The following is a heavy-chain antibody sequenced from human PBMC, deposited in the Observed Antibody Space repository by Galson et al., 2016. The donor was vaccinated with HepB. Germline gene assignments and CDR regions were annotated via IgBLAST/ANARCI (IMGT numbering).Heavy chain of an antibody. CDR1: GYTFTDYY. D-gene: IGHD2-2*01. J-gene: IGHJ5*02. V-gene: IGHV1-2*04. CDR2: INPNSGVT. Sequence: SVKVSCKASGYTFTDYYMHWVRQAPGQGLEWLGWINPNSGVTNVARKFQGWVTMTRDTSISTAYMELSRLTSEDTAVYYCARGIAVEPSANWFDPWGQGSLVTVSS. CDR3: ARGIAVEPSANWFDP.